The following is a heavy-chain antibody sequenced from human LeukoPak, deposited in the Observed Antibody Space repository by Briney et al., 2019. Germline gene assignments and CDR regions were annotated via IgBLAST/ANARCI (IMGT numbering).Heavy chain of an antibody. D-gene: IGHD6-6*01. J-gene: IGHJ3*02. V-gene: IGHV4-4*02. CDR3: AREGDNQLVGAFDI. Sequence: PSETLSLTCAVSGGPIRTTNYWSWVRQPPGKGLEWIGQIFHNGSTKYNPSLRSRVTVSIDNSKNQFSLEVSSVTAADTAVYYCAREGDNQLVGAFDIWGQGTMVTVSS. CDR1: GGPIRTTNY. CDR2: IFHNGST.